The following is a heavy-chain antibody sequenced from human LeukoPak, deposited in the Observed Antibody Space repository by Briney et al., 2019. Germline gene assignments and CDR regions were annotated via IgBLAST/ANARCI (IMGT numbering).Heavy chain of an antibody. CDR3: ARTRRAYYDILTGYPYDY. Sequence: SETLSLTCAVYGGSFSGYYWSWIRQPPGKGLEWIGEINHSGSTNYNPSLKSRVAISVDTSKNQFSLKLSSVTAADTAVYYCARTRRAYYDILTGYPYDYWGQGTLVTVSS. V-gene: IGHV4-34*01. J-gene: IGHJ4*02. CDR2: INHSGST. D-gene: IGHD3-9*01. CDR1: GGSFSGYY.